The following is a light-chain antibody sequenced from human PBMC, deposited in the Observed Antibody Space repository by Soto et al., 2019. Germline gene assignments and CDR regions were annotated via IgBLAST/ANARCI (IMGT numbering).Light chain of an antibody. CDR1: SSDVGGYIY. CDR2: EVS. Sequence: QSVLTQPASVSGSPGRSITISCTGTSSDVGGYIYVSWYQQHPGKAPKLMIYEVSNRPSGVSNRFSGSKSGNTASLTISGLQAEDEADYYCSSYSRSSFYVFGTGTKVTVL. V-gene: IGLV2-14*01. J-gene: IGLJ1*01. CDR3: SSYSRSSFYV.